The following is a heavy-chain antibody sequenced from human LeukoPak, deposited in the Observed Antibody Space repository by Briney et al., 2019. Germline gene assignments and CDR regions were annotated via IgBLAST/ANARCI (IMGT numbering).Heavy chain of an antibody. J-gene: IGHJ4*02. V-gene: IGHV1-2*02. CDR2: INPNSGGT. D-gene: IGHD4/OR15-4a*01. CDR1: GYTFTGYY. CDR3: ARGTIADEPFDY. Sequence: ASVKVSCKAAGYTFTGYYMHWVRQAPGQGLEWMGWINPNSGGTNYAQKFQGRVTMTRDTSISTAYMELSRLRSDDTAVYYCARGTIADEPFDYWGQGTPVTVSS.